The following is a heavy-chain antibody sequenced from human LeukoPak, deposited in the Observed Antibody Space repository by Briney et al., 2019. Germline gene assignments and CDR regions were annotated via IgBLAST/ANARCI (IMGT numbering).Heavy chain of an antibody. CDR2: IRGSGDIT. CDR1: VVTFSGYG. Sequence: VGSLRLSSAASVVTFSGYGTSGGREAPGTGGGGGSGIRGSGDITFYADSVKGRFTISRDNSKNTLYLQMNSLRAEDTAVYYCAKLTYGSGTYGAFDYWGRGTLVTVST. J-gene: IGHJ4*02. D-gene: IGHD3-10*01. V-gene: IGHV3-23*01. CDR3: AKLTYGSGTYGAFDY.